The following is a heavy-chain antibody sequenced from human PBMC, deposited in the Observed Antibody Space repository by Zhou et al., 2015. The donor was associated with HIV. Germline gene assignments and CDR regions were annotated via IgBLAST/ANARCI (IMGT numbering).Heavy chain of an antibody. CDR3: AREGWGSWYFDL. D-gene: IGHD7-27*01. V-gene: IGHV1-69*06. Sequence: QVQLVQSGAEVKKPGASVKVSCEASGGTFNNYGFSWVRQAPGQGLEWMGGIIPMFGTANYAQKFQGRVTITADKSTSTAYLELSSLRYEDTAVYYCAREGWGSWYFDLWGRGTLVTVSS. J-gene: IGHJ2*01. CDR1: GGTFNNYG. CDR2: IIPMFGTA.